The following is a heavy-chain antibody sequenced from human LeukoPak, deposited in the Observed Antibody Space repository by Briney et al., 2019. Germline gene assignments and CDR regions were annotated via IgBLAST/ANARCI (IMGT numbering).Heavy chain of an antibody. D-gene: IGHD4/OR15-4a*01. CDR2: IYTSGST. CDR1: GGSISSGSYY. J-gene: IGHJ4*02. CDR3: AREEGARDYFDY. V-gene: IGHV4-61*02. Sequence: PSETLSLTCTVSGGSISSGSYYWSWIRQPAGKGLEWIGRIYTSGSTNYNPSLKSRVTMSVDTSKNQFSLKLSSVTAADTAVYYCAREEGARDYFDYWGQGTLVTVPS.